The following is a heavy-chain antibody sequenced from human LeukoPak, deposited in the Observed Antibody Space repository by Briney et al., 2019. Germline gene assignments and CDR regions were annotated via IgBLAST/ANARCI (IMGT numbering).Heavy chain of an antibody. CDR3: ARARYSSSQDDY. Sequence: ASVKVSCKASGYTFTSYGISWVRQAPGQGLEWMGWISAYNGNTNYAQKLQGRVTITADKSTSTAYMELSSLRSEDAAVYYCARARYSSSQDDYWGQGTLVTVSS. CDR1: GYTFTSYG. D-gene: IGHD6-13*01. V-gene: IGHV1-18*01. CDR2: ISAYNGNT. J-gene: IGHJ4*02.